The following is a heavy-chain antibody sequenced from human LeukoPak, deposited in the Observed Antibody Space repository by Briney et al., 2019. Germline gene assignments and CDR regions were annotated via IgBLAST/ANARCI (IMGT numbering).Heavy chain of an antibody. CDR2: IWYDGSNK. CDR1: GFTFSSYG. CDR3: ARIPRTDAFDI. D-gene: IGHD1-14*01. V-gene: IGHV3-33*01. J-gene: IGHJ3*02. Sequence: GGSLRLSCAASGFTFSSYGMHWVRQAPGKGLEWVAVIWYDGSNKYYADSVKGRFTISRDNSKNTLYLQMNSPRAEDTAVYYCARIPRTDAFDIWGQGTMVTVSS.